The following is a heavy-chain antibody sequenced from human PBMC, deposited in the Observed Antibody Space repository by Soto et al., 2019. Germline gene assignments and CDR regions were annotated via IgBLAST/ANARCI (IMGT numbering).Heavy chain of an antibody. CDR1: GFTFSSYG. CDR2: IWYDGSNK. V-gene: IGHV3-33*01. Sequence: QVQLVESGGGVVQPGRSLRLSCAASGFTFSSYGMHWVRQAPGKGLEWVAVIWYDGSNKYYADSVKGRFTISRDNSKNTLYLQMNSLRAEDTAVYYCARDRRHVYFDYWGQGTLVTVSS. CDR3: ARDRRHVYFDY. J-gene: IGHJ4*02.